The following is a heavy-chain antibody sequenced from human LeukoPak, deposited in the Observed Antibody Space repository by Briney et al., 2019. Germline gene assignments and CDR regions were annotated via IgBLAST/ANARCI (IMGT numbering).Heavy chain of an antibody. D-gene: IGHD2-2*01. J-gene: IGHJ6*02. CDR3: ARDRVVPAASNELYIYYYYYGMDV. CDR2: IGTNTGNP. V-gene: IGHV7-4-1*02. Sequence: ASVKVSCKASGYTFTSYAMNWVRQAPGQGLEWMGWIGTNTGNPTYAQGFTGRFVFSLDTSVSTAYLQISSLKAEDTAVYYCARDRVVPAASNELYIYYYYYGMDVWGQGTTVTVSS. CDR1: GYTFTSYA.